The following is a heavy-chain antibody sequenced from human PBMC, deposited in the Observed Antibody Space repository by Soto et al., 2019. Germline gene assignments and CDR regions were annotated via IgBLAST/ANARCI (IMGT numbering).Heavy chain of an antibody. CDR3: AGGYSYSPGFYFDY. CDR2: IWYDGSNQ. CDR1: GFTFSSYA. V-gene: IGHV3-33*08. J-gene: IGHJ4*02. Sequence: QGQLVESGGGVVQPGRSLRLSCAASGFTFSSYAMHWVRQAPGKGLEWVAVIWYDGSNQYYADSVKGRITISRDNSKNTLYLQMNSLRAEDTAVYYCAGGYSYSPGFYFDYWGQGALVTVSS. D-gene: IGHD5-18*01.